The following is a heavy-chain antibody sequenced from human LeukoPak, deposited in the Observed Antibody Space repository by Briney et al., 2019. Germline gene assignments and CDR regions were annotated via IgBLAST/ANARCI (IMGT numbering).Heavy chain of an antibody. J-gene: IGHJ6*02. D-gene: IGHD5-18*01. CDR2: IRSKAYGGTT. V-gene: IGHV3-49*03. Sequence: GGSLRLSCTASGFTFGDYAMSWFRQAPGKGLEWVGFIRSKAYGGTTEYAASVKGRFTISRDDSKSIAYLQMNSLKTEDTAVYYCTRCFGSYGYPPLYYYYGMDVWGQGTTVTVSS. CDR1: GFTFGDYA. CDR3: TRCFGSYGYPPLYYYYGMDV.